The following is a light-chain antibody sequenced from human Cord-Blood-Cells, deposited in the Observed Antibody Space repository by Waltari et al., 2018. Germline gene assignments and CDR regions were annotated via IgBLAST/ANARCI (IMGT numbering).Light chain of an antibody. Sequence: QYALPPPASVSASPGQPIPISCTGTRSDVGGSTYVPWYQQHPGKAPKLMIYEVSNRPSGVSNRFSGSKSGNTASLTISGLQAEDEADYYCSSYTSSSTLYVFGTGTKVTVL. CDR1: RSDVGGSTY. CDR3: SSYTSSSTLYV. J-gene: IGLJ1*01. CDR2: EVS. V-gene: IGLV2-14*01.